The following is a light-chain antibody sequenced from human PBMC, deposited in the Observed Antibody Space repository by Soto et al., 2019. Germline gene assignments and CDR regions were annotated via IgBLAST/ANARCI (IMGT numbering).Light chain of an antibody. J-gene: IGKJ1*01. V-gene: IGKV3-20*01. CDR1: QSVSSIY. CDR2: GAS. Sequence: EIVLTQSPGTLSLSPGERATFSCRASQSVSSIYLAWYQHKPGQAPRLLIYGASSRATGIPDRFSGSGSGTDFTLSISRLEPEDFAVYYCQQYGSSSWTFGRGTTVEIK. CDR3: QQYGSSSWT.